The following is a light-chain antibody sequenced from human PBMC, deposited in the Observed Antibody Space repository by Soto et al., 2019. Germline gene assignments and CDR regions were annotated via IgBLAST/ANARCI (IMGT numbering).Light chain of an antibody. V-gene: IGKV1-5*03. CDR3: QQYHSYPYN. Sequence: DIQMTQSPSTLSASVGERVTITCRASQSISAWLAWYQQKPGKAPKLLIYKASNVQSGVPSRFSGSGAGTEFTLTISSLQPADVATYYCQQYHSYPYNFGQGTRLEIK. CDR2: KAS. CDR1: QSISAW. J-gene: IGKJ5*01.